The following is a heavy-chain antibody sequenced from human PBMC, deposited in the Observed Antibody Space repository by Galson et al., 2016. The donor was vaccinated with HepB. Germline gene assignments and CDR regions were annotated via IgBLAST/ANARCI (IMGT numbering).Heavy chain of an antibody. CDR1: GFSLGNYW. CDR3: TREFDL. J-gene: IGHJ2*01. CDR2: IKKDGSEI. Sequence: SLRLSCAASGFSLGNYWMNWARQAPGKRLEWLANIKKDGSEINYVDSVKGRFTISRDNAKNSLFLQMNTLRVEDTAVYYCTREFDLWGRGTQVTVSS. V-gene: IGHV3-7*04.